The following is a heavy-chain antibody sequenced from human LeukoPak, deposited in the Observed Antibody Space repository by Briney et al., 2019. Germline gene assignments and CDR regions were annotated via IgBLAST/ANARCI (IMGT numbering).Heavy chain of an antibody. D-gene: IGHD6-19*01. CDR1: GGTFSSYA. CDR2: IIPILGIA. V-gene: IGHV1-69*04. CDR3: ARKSGSGWYHFDY. J-gene: IGHJ4*02. Sequence: SAKVSCKASGGTFSSYAISWVRQAPGQGLEWMGRIIPILGIANYAQKFQGRVTITADKSTSTAYMELSSLRSEDTAVYYCARKSGSGWYHFDYWGQGTLVTVSS.